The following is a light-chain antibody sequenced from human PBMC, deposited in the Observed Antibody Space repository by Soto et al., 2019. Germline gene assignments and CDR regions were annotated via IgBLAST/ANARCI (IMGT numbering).Light chain of an antibody. CDR1: ERVITY. J-gene: IGKJ3*01. CDR3: QQRADCSGT. V-gene: IGKV3-11*01. CDR2: DAS. Sequence: EILLTQSPATPALSPGERSILSCISSERVITYFAWSQQKAGQAPRLLTFDASNRATGIPARLSGSGSGTDFAVTISILETENFAVYYCQQRADCSGTCDPVTKVDIK.